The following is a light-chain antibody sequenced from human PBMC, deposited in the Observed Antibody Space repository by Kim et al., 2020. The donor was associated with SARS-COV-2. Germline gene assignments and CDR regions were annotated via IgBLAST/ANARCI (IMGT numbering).Light chain of an antibody. CDR3: QQYYGTPYT. CDR1: QSVLYSSNNKNY. J-gene: IGKJ2*01. Sequence: DIVMTQSPDSLAVSLGERATINCKSSQSVLYSSNNKNYLAWYQQKPGQPPKLLIYWASTRESGVPDRFSGSGSGTDFTLTISSLQVEDGAVYYCQQYYGTPYTFGQGTKLEIK. V-gene: IGKV4-1*01. CDR2: WAS.